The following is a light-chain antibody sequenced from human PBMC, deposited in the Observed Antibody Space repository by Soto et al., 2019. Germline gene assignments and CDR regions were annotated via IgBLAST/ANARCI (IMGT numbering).Light chain of an antibody. J-gene: IGLJ1*01. Sequence: QSVLTQPASVSGSPGQSITISCTGTSSDVGGYNYVFWYQHPPGKAPKLMIYDVTNRPSGVSNRFSGSKSGSTASLTISGLQAEDEADYYCTSYTSSSTYVFGSGTKVTVL. CDR2: DVT. CDR1: SSDVGGYNY. CDR3: TSYTSSSTYV. V-gene: IGLV2-14*03.